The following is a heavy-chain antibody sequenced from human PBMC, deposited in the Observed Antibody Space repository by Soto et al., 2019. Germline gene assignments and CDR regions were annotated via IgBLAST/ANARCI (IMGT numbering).Heavy chain of an antibody. J-gene: IGHJ6*02. CDR2: ISGSGGST. CDR3: AKRLSSEYQLLPAGDYYYGMDV. V-gene: IGHV3-23*01. CDR1: GFTFSSYA. Sequence: GGSLRLSCAASGFTFSSYAMSWVRQAPGKGLEWVSAISGSGGSTYYADSVKGRFTISRDNSKNMLYLQMNSLRAEDTAVYSCAKRLSSEYQLLPAGDYYYGMDVWGQGTTVTVSS. D-gene: IGHD2-2*01.